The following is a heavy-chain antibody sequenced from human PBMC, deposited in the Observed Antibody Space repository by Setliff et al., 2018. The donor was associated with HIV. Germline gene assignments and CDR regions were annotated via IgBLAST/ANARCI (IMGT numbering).Heavy chain of an antibody. CDR3: ARDRIEVVVDGPHDVFDV. Sequence: SETLSLTCAVSGYSIGYYYWSWIRQPAGRGLEWMGRIHTSGSTNYNPSLTSRVTLSVDTSKNQFFLKLTSLSAADTAVYYCARDRIEVVVDGPHDVFDVWGRGTTVTVSS. J-gene: IGHJ3*01. V-gene: IGHV4-4*07. CDR2: IHTSGST. D-gene: IGHD2-15*01. CDR1: GYSIGYYY.